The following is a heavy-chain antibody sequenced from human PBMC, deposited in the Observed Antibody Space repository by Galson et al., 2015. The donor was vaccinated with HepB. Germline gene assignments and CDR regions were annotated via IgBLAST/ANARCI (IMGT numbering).Heavy chain of an antibody. Sequence: LRLSCAASGFTFSSYSMNWVRQAPGKGLEWVSSISSSSSYIYYADSVKGRFTISRDNAKNSLYLQMNSLRAEDTAVYYCARDITMIVVVPRGYAFDIWGQGTMVTVSS. D-gene: IGHD3-22*01. CDR1: GFTFSSYS. V-gene: IGHV3-21*01. J-gene: IGHJ3*02. CDR3: ARDITMIVVVPRGYAFDI. CDR2: ISSSSSYI.